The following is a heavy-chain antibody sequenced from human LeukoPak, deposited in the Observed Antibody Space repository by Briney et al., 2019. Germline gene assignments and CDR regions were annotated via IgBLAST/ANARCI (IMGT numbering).Heavy chain of an antibody. CDR3: ARAEWEQFDY. J-gene: IGHJ4*02. CDR1: GGSISSSSYY. D-gene: IGHD1-26*01. Sequence: KASETLSLTCTVSGGSISSSSYYWGWIRQPPGKGLEWIGSIYYSGSTYYNPSLKSRVTISVDTSKNQFSLKLSSVTAADTAVYYCARAEWEQFDYWGQGTLVTVSS. CDR2: IYYSGST. V-gene: IGHV4-39*07.